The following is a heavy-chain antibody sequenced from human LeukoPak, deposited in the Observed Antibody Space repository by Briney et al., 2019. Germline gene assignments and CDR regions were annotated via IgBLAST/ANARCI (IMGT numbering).Heavy chain of an antibody. CDR1: GFTFSSYW. CDR2: ISSSSSYI. J-gene: IGHJ4*02. Sequence: GGSLRLSCAASGFTFSSYWMHWVRQAPGKGLEWVSSISSSSSYIYYADSVKGRFTISRDNAKNSLYLQMNSLRAEDTAVYYCARVAVAAAFPFDYWGQGTLVTVSS. D-gene: IGHD6-13*01. V-gene: IGHV3-21*01. CDR3: ARVAVAAAFPFDY.